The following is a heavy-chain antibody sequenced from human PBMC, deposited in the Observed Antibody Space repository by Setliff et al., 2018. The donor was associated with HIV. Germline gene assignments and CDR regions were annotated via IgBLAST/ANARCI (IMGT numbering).Heavy chain of an antibody. CDR3: AKAAITMVRGMDV. CDR1: GFTFGDYA. CDR2: IRYDGSNK. V-gene: IGHV3-33*06. D-gene: IGHD3-10*01. J-gene: IGHJ6*02. Sequence: GGSLRLSCTASGFTFGDYAMSWVRQAPGKGLEWVAVIRYDGSNKYYADSVKGRFTISRDNSKNTLYLQMNSLRAEDTAVYYCAKAAITMVRGMDVWGQGTTVTVSS.